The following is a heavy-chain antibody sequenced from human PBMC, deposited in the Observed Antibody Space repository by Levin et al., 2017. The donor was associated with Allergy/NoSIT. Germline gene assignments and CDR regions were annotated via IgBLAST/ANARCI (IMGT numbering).Heavy chain of an antibody. J-gene: IGHJ6*02. V-gene: IGHV3-33*01. Sequence: GESLKISCAASGFIFSSYGMHWVRQAPGKGLEWVAVIWYDGSNKYYVDSVKGRFTISRDNSKNTLYLQLNSLRAEDTAVFYCARARAYGMDVWGQGTTVTVSS. CDR3: ARARAYGMDV. CDR2: IWYDGSNK. CDR1: GFIFSSYG.